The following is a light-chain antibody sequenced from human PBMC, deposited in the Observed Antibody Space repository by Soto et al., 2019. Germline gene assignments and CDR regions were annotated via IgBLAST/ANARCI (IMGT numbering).Light chain of an antibody. V-gene: IGKV3-11*01. CDR2: DAS. CDR3: QQRTNWPPIFT. J-gene: IGKJ3*01. Sequence: EIVLTQSPATLSLSPGERATLSCRASQSISSHLAWYQQKPGQAPRLLIYDASNRATGIPARFSGSGSGTDFTLTISSLEPEDLAVYYCQQRTNWPPIFTFGPGTKVDIK. CDR1: QSISSH.